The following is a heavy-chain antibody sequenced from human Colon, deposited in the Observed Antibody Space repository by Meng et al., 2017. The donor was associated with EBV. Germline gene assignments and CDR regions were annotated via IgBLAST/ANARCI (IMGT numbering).Heavy chain of an antibody. J-gene: IGHJ4*02. Sequence: EVQLVECGGGLVKPGGSLILSCAVSGFTVSSYNMNWVRQAPGKGLEWVSSISSASSYIYYADSVKGRFTISRDNAKNSVYLQMNSLRAEDTAVYYCARVLGASYTHPYDYWGQGTLVTVSS. CDR2: ISSASSYI. V-gene: IGHV3-21*02. CDR1: GFTVSSYN. CDR3: ARVLGASYTHPYDY. D-gene: IGHD1-26*01.